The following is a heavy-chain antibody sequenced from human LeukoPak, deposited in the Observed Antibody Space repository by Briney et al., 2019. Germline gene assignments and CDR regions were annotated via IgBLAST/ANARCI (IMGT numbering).Heavy chain of an antibody. Sequence: GGSLRLSCGASGFVFDSHDMHWVRQAPGKGQQWVAYIRTDGYHTYYADSLKGRITISRDNAKNSLYLQMNSLRAEDTAVYYCARRATTERGHSYGLDYWGQGTLVTVSS. J-gene: IGHJ4*02. CDR2: IRTDGYHT. D-gene: IGHD5-18*01. CDR3: ARRATTERGHSYGLDY. V-gene: IGHV3-30*02. CDR1: GFVFDSHD.